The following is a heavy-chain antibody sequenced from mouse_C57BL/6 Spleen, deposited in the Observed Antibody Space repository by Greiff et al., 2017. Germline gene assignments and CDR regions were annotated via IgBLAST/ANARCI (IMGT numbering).Heavy chain of an antibody. Sequence: EVKVVESGPELVKPGASVKISCKASGYTFTDYYMNWVKQSHGKSLEWIGDINPNNGGTSYNQKFKGKATLTVDKSSSTAYMELRSLTSEDSAVYYCATYGNYVDFDYWGQGTTLTVSS. J-gene: IGHJ2*01. CDR1: GYTFTDYY. D-gene: IGHD2-1*01. CDR2: INPNNGGT. V-gene: IGHV1-26*01. CDR3: ATYGNYVDFDY.